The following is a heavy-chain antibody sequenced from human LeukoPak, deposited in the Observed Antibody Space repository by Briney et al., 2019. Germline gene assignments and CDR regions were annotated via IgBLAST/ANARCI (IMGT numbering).Heavy chain of an antibody. Sequence: PGGSLRLSCAASGFTFSSYWMSWVRQAPGKGLEWVANIKPDGSEKYCVDSVKGRFTISRDNAKKSLYLQINSLRAEDTAVYYCARGDFNDYGDYVDAFEIWGQGTMVTVSA. CDR3: ARGDFNDYGDYVDAFEI. V-gene: IGHV3-7*01. J-gene: IGHJ3*02. CDR1: GFTFSSYW. D-gene: IGHD4-17*01. CDR2: IKPDGSEK.